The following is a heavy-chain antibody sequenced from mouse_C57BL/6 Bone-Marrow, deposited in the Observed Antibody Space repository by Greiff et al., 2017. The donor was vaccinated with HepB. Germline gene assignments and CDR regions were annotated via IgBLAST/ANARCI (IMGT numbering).Heavy chain of an antibody. J-gene: IGHJ4*01. V-gene: IGHV1-26*01. Sequence: VQLQQSGPELVKPGASVKISCKASGYTFTDYYMNWVKQSHGKSLEWIGDINPNNGGTSYNQKFKGKATLTVDKSSSTAYMELRSLTSEDSAVYYCARWDYSNYSYAMDYWGQGTSVTVSS. CDR1: GYTFTDYY. D-gene: IGHD2-5*01. CDR3: ARWDYSNYSYAMDY. CDR2: INPNNGGT.